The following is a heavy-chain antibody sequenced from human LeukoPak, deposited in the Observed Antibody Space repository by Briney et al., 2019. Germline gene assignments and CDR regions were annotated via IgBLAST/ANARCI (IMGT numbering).Heavy chain of an antibody. Sequence: ASVTVSCTASGYTFTSYDINWVRQAPGQGLEWMGWMNPNSGNTGYAQKFQGRVTITRNTSIGTAYMELSSLRSEDTAVYYCARASIGSGWYYFDYWGQGTLVTVSS. CDR1: GYTFTSYD. D-gene: IGHD6-19*01. CDR3: ARASIGSGWYYFDY. V-gene: IGHV1-8*03. J-gene: IGHJ4*02. CDR2: MNPNSGNT.